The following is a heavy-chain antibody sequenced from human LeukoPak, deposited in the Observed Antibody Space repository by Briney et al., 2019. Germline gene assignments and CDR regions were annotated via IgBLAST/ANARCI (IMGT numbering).Heavy chain of an antibody. D-gene: IGHD6-13*01. CDR2: IYYSGST. CDR1: GGSISSYY. CDR3: ARDTAATETDAFDI. J-gene: IGHJ3*02. V-gene: IGHV4-59*12. Sequence: SETLSLTCTVSGGSISSYYWSWIRQPPGKGLEWIGYIYYSGSTNYNPSLKSRVTISVDTSKNQFSLKLSSVTAADTAVYYCARDTAATETDAFDIWGQGTMVTVSS.